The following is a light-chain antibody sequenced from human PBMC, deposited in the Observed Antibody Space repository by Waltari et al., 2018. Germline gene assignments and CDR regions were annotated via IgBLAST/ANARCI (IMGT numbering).Light chain of an antibody. V-gene: IGLV4-69*01. CDR1: SGHSSYA. CDR2: LSSEDPH. Sequence: QLVLTHPPSASASLGASVRPTCTLTSGHSSYAIAWHQQRPEKGPRYLMRLSSEDPHTKGERILDRSSRSSSGADRYLIISSPRSDDEADNYCQTGDTGVVFGGETKLTVL. J-gene: IGLJ2*01. CDR3: QTGDTGVV.